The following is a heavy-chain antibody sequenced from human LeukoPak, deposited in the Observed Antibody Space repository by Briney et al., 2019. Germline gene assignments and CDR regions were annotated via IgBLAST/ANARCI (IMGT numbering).Heavy chain of an antibody. CDR2: IYYSGST. CDR3: ARASPPPYYDSSGPPAYYFDY. D-gene: IGHD3-22*01. J-gene: IGHJ4*02. V-gene: IGHV4-31*03. Sequence: SETLSLTCTVSGGSISSGGYYWSWIRQHPGKGLEWIGYIYYSGSTYYNPSLKSRVTISVDTSKSQFSLKLSSVTAADTAVYYCARASPPPYYDSSGPPAYYFDYWGQGTLVTVSS. CDR1: GGSISSGGYY.